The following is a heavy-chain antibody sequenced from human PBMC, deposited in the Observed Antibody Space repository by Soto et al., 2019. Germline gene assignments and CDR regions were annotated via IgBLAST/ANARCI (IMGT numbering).Heavy chain of an antibody. CDR2: IYPGDSDT. D-gene: IGHD1-26*01. Sequence: PGESLKISCKGSGYSFTSYWIAWGRQMPGKGLEWIAIIYPGDSDTRYSPSFQGQGTISADKAISTSSLQWSSLRDYDTAMYYCARGEKWEQFDSFYIWGQGTMVIVSS. J-gene: IGHJ3*02. CDR1: GYSFTSYW. V-gene: IGHV5-51*01. CDR3: ARGEKWEQFDSFYI.